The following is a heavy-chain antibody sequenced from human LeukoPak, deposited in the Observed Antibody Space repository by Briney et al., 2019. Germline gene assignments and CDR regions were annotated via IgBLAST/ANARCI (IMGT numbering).Heavy chain of an antibody. D-gene: IGHD1-7*01. CDR1: GGSVNRGAYY. Sequence: KASQTLSLTCTVSGGSVNRGAYYWSWIRQLPGKGLEWFGYIFSSGSTSYNPSLRSRFTVSFDISKNQFFLNLTSVTAADTAVYYCAREAWAGTLSGWFDPWGQGTLVTVSS. CDR3: AREAWAGTLSGWFDP. V-gene: IGHV4-31*03. J-gene: IGHJ5*02. CDR2: IFSSGST.